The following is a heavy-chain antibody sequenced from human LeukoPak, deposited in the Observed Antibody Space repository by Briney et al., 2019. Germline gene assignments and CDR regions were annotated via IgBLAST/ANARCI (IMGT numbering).Heavy chain of an antibody. Sequence: ASVKVSCRASGGTFSSYAISWVRQAPGQGLEWMGGIIPIFGTANYAQKFQGRVTITADESTSTAYMELSSLRSEDTAVYYCARDGVGATSVYWGQGTLVTVSS. CDR1: GGTFSSYA. CDR3: ARDGVGATSVY. V-gene: IGHV1-69*13. J-gene: IGHJ4*02. CDR2: IIPIFGTA. D-gene: IGHD1-26*01.